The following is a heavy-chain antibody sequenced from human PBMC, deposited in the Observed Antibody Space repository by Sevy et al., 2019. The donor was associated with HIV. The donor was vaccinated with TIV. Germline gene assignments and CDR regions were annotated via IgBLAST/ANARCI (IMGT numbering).Heavy chain of an antibody. J-gene: IGHJ6*02. D-gene: IGHD1-7*01. CDR2: ISSSSHI. Sequence: GGSLRLSCAASGFTFSSYSMNWVRQAPGKGLEWVSSISSSSHIYYADSVKGRFAISRDNAKNSLYLQMSGLRAEDTAVYYCASESPVRIDWNFPYNGMDVWGQGTTVTVSS. V-gene: IGHV3-21*01. CDR3: ASESPVRIDWNFPYNGMDV. CDR1: GFTFSSYS.